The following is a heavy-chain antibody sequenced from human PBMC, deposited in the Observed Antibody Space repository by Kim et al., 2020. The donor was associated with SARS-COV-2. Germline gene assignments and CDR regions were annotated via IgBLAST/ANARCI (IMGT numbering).Heavy chain of an antibody. Sequence: KLQGRVTMTTDTSTSTAYMELRSLRSDDTAVYYCARGHYYGSGSYPDFDSWGQGTLVTVSS. V-gene: IGHV1-18*01. D-gene: IGHD3-10*01. CDR3: ARGHYYGSGSYPDFDS. J-gene: IGHJ4*02.